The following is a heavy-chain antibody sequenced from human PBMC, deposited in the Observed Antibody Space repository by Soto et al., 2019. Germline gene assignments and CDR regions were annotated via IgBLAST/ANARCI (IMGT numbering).Heavy chain of an antibody. V-gene: IGHV3-23*01. CDR1: GFTFNNYV. D-gene: IGHD3-22*01. CDR2: ISRSGRGSA. Sequence: EVQLLESGGALVQPGGSLRLSCAASGFTFNNYVMTWVRQAPGKGLEWVSAISRSGRGSAYYADSVKGRFTISRDNSKNTLSLQMNNLRDEDTALYYCARGQYLDSSDYWVANLPFGSWGQGTLVTVSS. J-gene: IGHJ4*02. CDR3: ARGQYLDSSDYWVANLPFGS.